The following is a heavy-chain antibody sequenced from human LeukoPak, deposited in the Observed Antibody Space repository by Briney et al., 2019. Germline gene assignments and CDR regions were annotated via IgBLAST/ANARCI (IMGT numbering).Heavy chain of an antibody. CDR2: INHSGST. V-gene: IGHV4-34*01. CDR3: ARGRRITMVRGVIPPAFDI. CDR1: GGSFSGYY. J-gene: IGHJ3*02. D-gene: IGHD3-10*01. Sequence: SETLSLTCAVYGGSFSGYYWSWIRQPPGRGLEWIGEINHSGSTNYNPSLKSRVTISVDTSKNQFSLKLSSVTAADTAVYYCARGRRITMVRGVIPPAFDIWGQGTMVTVSS.